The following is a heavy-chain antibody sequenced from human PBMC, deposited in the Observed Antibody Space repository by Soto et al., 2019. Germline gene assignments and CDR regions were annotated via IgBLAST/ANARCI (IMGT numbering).Heavy chain of an antibody. V-gene: IGHV4-39*01. CDR2: IHYSGST. D-gene: IGHD3-16*01. CDR1: GGSISSSSYY. J-gene: IGHJ2*01. CDR3: ASPWGSRAYWYFDL. Sequence: QLQLQESGPGLVKPSETLSLTCTVSGGSISSSSYYWGWIRQPPGKGLEWIGSIHYSGSTYYNPSLKSRVTISVDTSKNQFPLKLSYVTAADTAVYYCASPWGSRAYWYFDLWGRGTLVTVSS.